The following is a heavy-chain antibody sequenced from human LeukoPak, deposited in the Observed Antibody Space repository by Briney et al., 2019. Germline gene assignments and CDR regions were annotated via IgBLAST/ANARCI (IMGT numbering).Heavy chain of an antibody. J-gene: IGHJ6*02. V-gene: IGHV1-69*13. CDR2: IIPIFGTA. D-gene: IGHD4-17*01. Sequence: ASVKVSCKASGGTFSSYAISWVRQAPGQGLEWMGGIIPIFGTANYAQKFQGRVTITADESTSTAYMELSSLRSEDTAVYYCARISGDSSYYYCGMDVWGQGTTVTVSS. CDR3: ARISGDSSYYYCGMDV. CDR1: GGTFSSYA.